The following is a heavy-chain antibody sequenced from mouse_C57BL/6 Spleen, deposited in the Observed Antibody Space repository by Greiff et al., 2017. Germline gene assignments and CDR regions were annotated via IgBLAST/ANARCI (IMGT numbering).Heavy chain of an antibody. CDR2: IRYDGSN. V-gene: IGHV3-6*01. D-gene: IGHD2-12*01. CDR3: AAYYSSWFAY. CDR1: GYSITSGYY. Sequence: EVQLQESGPGLVKPSQSLSLTCSVTGYSITSGYYWNWIRQFPGNKLEWMGYIRYDGSNNYNPSLKNRISITRDTSKNQFFLKLNSVTTEDTAAYYCAAYYSSWFAYWGQGTLVTVSA. J-gene: IGHJ3*01.